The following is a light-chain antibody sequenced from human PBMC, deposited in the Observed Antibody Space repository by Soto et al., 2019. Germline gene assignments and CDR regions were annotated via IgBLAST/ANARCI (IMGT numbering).Light chain of an antibody. CDR2: DAS. V-gene: IGKV3-11*01. CDR1: QSVSSY. Sequence: EIVLTQSPATLSLSPGERATLSCRASQSVSSYLAWYQQKPGQAPRLLIYDASNRATGIPARFSGSGSGTDFTLTIISLEPEDFAVYYCQQRRGTFGGGTMVEIK. CDR3: QQRRGT. J-gene: IGKJ4*01.